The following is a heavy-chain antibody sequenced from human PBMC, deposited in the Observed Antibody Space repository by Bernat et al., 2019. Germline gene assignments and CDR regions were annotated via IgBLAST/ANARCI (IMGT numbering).Heavy chain of an antibody. CDR2: INPNSGGT. CDR3: ARESEMATTVGWFDP. D-gene: IGHD5-24*01. J-gene: IGHJ5*02. V-gene: IGHV1-2*02. CDR1: GYTFTGYY. Sequence: QVQLVQSGAEVKKPGASVKVSCKASGYTFTGYYMHWVRQAPGQGLEWMGWINPNSGGTNYAQKFQGRVTMTRETSISTAYMGLRRLRSDDTAVYYCARESEMATTVGWFDPWGQGTLVTVSS.